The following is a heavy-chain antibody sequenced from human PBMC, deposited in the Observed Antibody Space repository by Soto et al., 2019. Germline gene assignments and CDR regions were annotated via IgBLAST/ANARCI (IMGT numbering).Heavy chain of an antibody. CDR3: ARDRDWNLDY. CDR1: GYSFTTYG. CDR2: ISTDKGNT. J-gene: IGHJ4*02. Sequence: QAQLVQSGTEVKKPGASVKVSCKASGYSFTTYGMTWVRQAPGQGLEWMGWISTDKGNTKYAQNFQSRATLTTDTSTSRAYMELRSLRSDDTAVYYCARDRDWNLDYWGQGTLVTVSS. D-gene: IGHD2-21*02. V-gene: IGHV1-18*01.